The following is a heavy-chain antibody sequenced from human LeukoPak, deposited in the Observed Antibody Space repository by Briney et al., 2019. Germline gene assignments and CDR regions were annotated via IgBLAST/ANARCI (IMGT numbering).Heavy chain of an antibody. CDR2: IYYSGST. J-gene: IGHJ4*02. D-gene: IGHD6-19*01. Sequence: SDTLSLTCTVSGGSNSSYYGSWLRQPPGKGLEWIGYIYYSGSTNYNPSLKSRVTISVDTSKNQFSLKLSSVTAADTAVYYCARDGPYSSGWSDFDYWGQGTLVTVSS. CDR1: GGSNSSYY. CDR3: ARDGPYSSGWSDFDY. V-gene: IGHV4-59*01.